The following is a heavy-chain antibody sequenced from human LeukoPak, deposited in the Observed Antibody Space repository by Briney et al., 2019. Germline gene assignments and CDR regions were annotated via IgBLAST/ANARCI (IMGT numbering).Heavy chain of an antibody. V-gene: IGHV1-2*02. CDR3: GRAEGSGLSHS. CDR1: GYTYTYQY. D-gene: IGHD2-15*01. Sequence: SVKVSCKAAGYTYTYQYIQWMREARGQGLEWMGWIQPSSGDTLYALKFQGRVTMTRDTSINTAYMEVSGLRSDDTAVYYCGRAEGSGLSHSWGQGPLVPVSS. CDR2: IQPSSGDT. J-gene: IGHJ4*02.